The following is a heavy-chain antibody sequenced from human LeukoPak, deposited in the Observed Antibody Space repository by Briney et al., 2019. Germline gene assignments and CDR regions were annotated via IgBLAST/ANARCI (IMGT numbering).Heavy chain of an antibody. CDR2: NDYSWWT. V-gene: IGHV4-59*08. CDR1: GHSICRYY. CDR3: ARQRLGRGNWFDT. Sequence: SDPQSLTCTLWGHSICRYYWLGIRQPREKGLEWSGYNDYSWWTNYNPSRKSQVTISVDPYKNQFSLKLRSVTAADAAVYYCARQRLGRGNWFDTWGQGTLVTVSS. D-gene: IGHD7-27*01. J-gene: IGHJ5*02.